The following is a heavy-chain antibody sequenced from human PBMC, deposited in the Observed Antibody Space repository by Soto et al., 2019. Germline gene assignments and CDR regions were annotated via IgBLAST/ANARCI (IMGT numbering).Heavy chain of an antibody. CDR3: ARLHCNSPNCVPLDP. J-gene: IGHJ5*02. Sequence: QLQLQESGPGLVKPSETLSLTCTVSGGSISSVSYYWGWIRQPPGKGLGWIGSIYYSGSAYYSPSPKSRVTMSVDTSKNQLSLKLSSVTAADPAVYSCARLHCNSPNCVPLDPWGQGTLVTVSS. D-gene: IGHD2-2*01. CDR1: GGSISSVSYY. V-gene: IGHV4-39*01. CDR2: IYYSGSA.